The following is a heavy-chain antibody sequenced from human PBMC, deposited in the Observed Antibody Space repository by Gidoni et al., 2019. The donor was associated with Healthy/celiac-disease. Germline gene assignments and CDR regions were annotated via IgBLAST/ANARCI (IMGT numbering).Heavy chain of an antibody. V-gene: IGHV3-33*01. Sequence: QVQLVESGGGVVQPGRSLRLSCAASGFTFSSYGMHWVRQAPGKGLEWVAVIWYDGSNKYYADSVKGRFTISRDNSKNTLYLQMNSLRAEDTAVYYCARALMVRGDFDYWGQGTLVTVSS. CDR1: GFTFSSYG. D-gene: IGHD2-8*01. J-gene: IGHJ4*02. CDR3: ARALMVRGDFDY. CDR2: IWYDGSNK.